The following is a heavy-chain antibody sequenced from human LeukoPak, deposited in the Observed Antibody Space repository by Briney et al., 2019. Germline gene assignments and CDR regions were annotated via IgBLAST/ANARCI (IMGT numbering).Heavy chain of an antibody. CDR1: GFTFSSYW. Sequence: PGGSLRLSCAASGFTFSSYWMSWVRQAPGKGLEWVANIKQDGSEKYYVDSVKGRFTISRDNAKNSLYLQMNSLRAEDTAVYYCARVPFYYDSSGPLFDYWGQGTLVTVSS. CDR3: ARVPFYYDSSGPLFDY. V-gene: IGHV3-7*01. D-gene: IGHD3-22*01. J-gene: IGHJ4*02. CDR2: IKQDGSEK.